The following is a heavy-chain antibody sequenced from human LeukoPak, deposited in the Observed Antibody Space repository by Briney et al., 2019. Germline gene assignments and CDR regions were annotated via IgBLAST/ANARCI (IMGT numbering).Heavy chain of an antibody. CDR3: VRARAGGLDY. CDR2: LSFDGAHK. Sequence: NPGGSLRLSCAASGFPFRHYAVHWVRQAPGRGLEWVAVLSFDGAHKYYAESVKGRFTISKDNSNNTLFLQMDSLRLEDTALYYCVRARAGGLDYWGQGTLVTVSS. D-gene: IGHD3-16*01. J-gene: IGHJ4*02. CDR1: GFPFRHYA. V-gene: IGHV3-30*04.